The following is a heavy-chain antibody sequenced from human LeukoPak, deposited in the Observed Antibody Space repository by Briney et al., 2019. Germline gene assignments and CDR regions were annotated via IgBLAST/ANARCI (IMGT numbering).Heavy chain of an antibody. Sequence: PSETLSLTCAVYGGPFSGYSWNWIRQPPGNGLEWIGEVNHSGSTNYNPALKSRVTISPDTSKNQFSLKLSSVTAADTAVYYCARGTGVVVTGPLDYWGQGTLVTVSS. J-gene: IGHJ4*02. CDR3: ARGTGVVVTGPLDY. CDR1: GGPFSGYS. CDR2: VNHSGST. D-gene: IGHD2-21*02. V-gene: IGHV4-34*01.